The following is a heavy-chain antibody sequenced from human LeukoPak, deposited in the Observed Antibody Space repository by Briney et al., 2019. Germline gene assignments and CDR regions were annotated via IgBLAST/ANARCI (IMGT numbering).Heavy chain of an antibody. J-gene: IGHJ4*02. CDR2: IYSGGST. Sequence: PGGSLRLSCAASGFTVSSNYMSWVRQAPGKGLEWVSVIYSGGSTYYADSVKGRFTISRDNSKNTLYLQMNSLRAEDTAVYYCARFLDSSATPFDYWGQGTLVTVSS. V-gene: IGHV3-53*01. CDR3: ARFLDSSATPFDY. CDR1: GFTVSSNY. D-gene: IGHD3-22*01.